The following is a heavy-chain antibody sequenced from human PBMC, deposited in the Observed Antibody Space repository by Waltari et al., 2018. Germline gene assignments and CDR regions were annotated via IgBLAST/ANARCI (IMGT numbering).Heavy chain of an antibody. J-gene: IGHJ4*02. V-gene: IGHV3-74*01. CDR3: AREINWNDGGRFFDS. Sequence: EVQLVESGGGLVQPGGSLRLSCTASGFTVSSYLMHWVRQPPGKGLVWVSRNNRSGSRTIHASPVKGRFTISRDNAKSTLYLQMHSLRAEDTAVYYCAREINWNDGGRFFDSWGQGTLVTVSS. CDR2: NNRSGSRT. CDR1: GFTVSSYL. D-gene: IGHD1-20*01.